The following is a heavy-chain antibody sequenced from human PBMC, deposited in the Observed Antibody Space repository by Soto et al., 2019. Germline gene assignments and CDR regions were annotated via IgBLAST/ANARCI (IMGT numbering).Heavy chain of an antibody. D-gene: IGHD6-13*01. V-gene: IGHV7-4-1*01. CDR1: GYTFTSYA. CDR3: ARDFSVSSPYRYYYYGMDV. J-gene: IGHJ6*02. CDR2: INTNTGNP. Sequence: GASVKVSCKASGYTFTSYAMNWVLQAPGQGLEWMGWINTNTGNPTYAQGFTGRFVFSLDTSVSTAYLQICSLKAEDTAVYYCARDFSVSSPYRYYYYGMDVWGQGTTVTVSS.